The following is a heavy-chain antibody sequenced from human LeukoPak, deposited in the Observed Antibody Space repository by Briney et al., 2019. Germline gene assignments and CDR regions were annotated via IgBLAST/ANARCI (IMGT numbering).Heavy chain of an antibody. CDR1: GYTFTGYY. CDR2: INPNSGGT. V-gene: IGHV1-2*02. J-gene: IGHJ4*02. Sequence: ASVKVSCKASGYTFTGYYMHWVRQAPGQGLEWMGWINPNSGGTNYAQKFQGRVTMTTDTSTSTAYMELRSLRSDDTAVYYCAGDRTVGATDFDYWGQGTLVTVSS. D-gene: IGHD1-26*01. CDR3: AGDRTVGATDFDY.